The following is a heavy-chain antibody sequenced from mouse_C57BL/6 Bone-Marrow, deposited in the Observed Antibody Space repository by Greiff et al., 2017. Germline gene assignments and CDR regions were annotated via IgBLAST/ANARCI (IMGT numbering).Heavy chain of an antibody. CDR1: GFNIKDYY. Sequence: VQLQQSGAELVKPGASVKLSCTASGFNIKDYYIHWVKQRTEQGLEWIGRIDPEDGETKYAPKFQDKATITADTSSNTAYLQLSSLTSEDTAVYYCTRSLIEYGTNYGGQGTTLTVSS. J-gene: IGHJ2*01. CDR2: IDPEDGET. CDR3: TRSLIEYGTNY. V-gene: IGHV14-2*01. D-gene: IGHD1-1*01.